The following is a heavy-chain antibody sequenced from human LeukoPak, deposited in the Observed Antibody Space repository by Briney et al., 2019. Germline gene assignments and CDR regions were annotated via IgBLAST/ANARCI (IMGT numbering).Heavy chain of an antibody. J-gene: IGHJ3*02. CDR2: IYYSGST. V-gene: IGHV4-59*01. D-gene: IGHD3-16*01. CDR1: GGSISSYS. Sequence: SETLSLTCTVSGGSISSYSWTWIRQPPGKGLEWIGFIYYSGSTNYNPSLKSRVTISVDTSKNQFSLKLSSVTAADTAVYYCVRDRVLGAFDIWGQGTMVTVSS. CDR3: VRDRVLGAFDI.